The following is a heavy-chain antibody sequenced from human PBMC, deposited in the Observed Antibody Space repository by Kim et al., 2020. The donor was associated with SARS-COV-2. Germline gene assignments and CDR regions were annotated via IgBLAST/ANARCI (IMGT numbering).Heavy chain of an antibody. CDR3: THDSPALYGMDV. V-gene: IGHV2-5*02. CDR1: GFSLTTRGVG. J-gene: IGHJ6*01. Sequence: SGPTLVNPTQTLTLTCTFFGFSLTTRGVGVAWVRQPPGTALEWLSLIYWDDEKRYSPSLRSRLTITKDTSKNHVVLTMTNVAPVDTATYYCTHDSPALYGMDVWRQGTTVTVSS. CDR2: IYWDDEK.